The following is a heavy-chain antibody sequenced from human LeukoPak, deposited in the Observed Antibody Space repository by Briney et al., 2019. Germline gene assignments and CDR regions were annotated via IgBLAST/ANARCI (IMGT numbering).Heavy chain of an antibody. Sequence: GGSLRLSCAASGFTFSSYSMNWVRQAPGKGVEWVSYISSSSSTIYYADSVRGRFTISRDNAKSSLYLQMNSLRAEDTAVYYCARGPPHNYDLLTGYKNNWFDPWGQGTLVTVSS. CDR2: ISSSSSTI. CDR1: GFTFSSYS. CDR3: ARGPPHNYDLLTGYKNNWFDP. J-gene: IGHJ5*02. D-gene: IGHD3-9*01. V-gene: IGHV3-48*04.